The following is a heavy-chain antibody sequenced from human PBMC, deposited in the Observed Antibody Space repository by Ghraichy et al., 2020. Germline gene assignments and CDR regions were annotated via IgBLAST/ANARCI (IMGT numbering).Heavy chain of an antibody. Sequence: GGSLRLSCAASGFTFSSYAMSWVRQAPGKGLEWVSAISGSGGSTYYADSVKGRFTISRDNSKNTLYLQMNSLRAEDTAVYYCAKDKNHRLYGVNWFDPWGQGTLVTVSS. CDR1: GFTFSSYA. CDR2: ISGSGGST. J-gene: IGHJ5*02. V-gene: IGHV3-23*01. D-gene: IGHD1-14*01. CDR3: AKDKNHRLYGVNWFDP.